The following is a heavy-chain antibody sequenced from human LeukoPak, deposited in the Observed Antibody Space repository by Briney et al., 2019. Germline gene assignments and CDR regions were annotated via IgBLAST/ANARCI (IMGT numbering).Heavy chain of an antibody. Sequence: SETLSLTCTVSGGSISTYYWSWIRQPPGKGLEWIGYIYYTGSTNYNPSLKSRVTISVDASKNQFSLKLNSMTAADTALYYCARGLSWGPYYSDYWGQGTLVTVSS. D-gene: IGHD7-27*01. V-gene: IGHV4-59*01. CDR3: ARGLSWGPYYSDY. CDR1: GGSISTYY. J-gene: IGHJ4*02. CDR2: IYYTGST.